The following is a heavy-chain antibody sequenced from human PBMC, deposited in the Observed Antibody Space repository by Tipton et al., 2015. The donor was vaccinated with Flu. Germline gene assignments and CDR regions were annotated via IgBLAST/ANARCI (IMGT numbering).Heavy chain of an antibody. Sequence: LRLSCTVSGCSISSYYWSWIRQPPGKGLEWIGYIYYSGSTNYNPSLKSRVTISVDTSKNQFSLKLSSVTAADTAVYYCAKYSTMIVGASYDAFDIWGQGTMVTVSS. V-gene: IGHV4-59*01. CDR3: AKYSTMIVGASYDAFDI. D-gene: IGHD1-26*01. CDR2: IYYSGST. CDR1: GCSISSYY. J-gene: IGHJ3*02.